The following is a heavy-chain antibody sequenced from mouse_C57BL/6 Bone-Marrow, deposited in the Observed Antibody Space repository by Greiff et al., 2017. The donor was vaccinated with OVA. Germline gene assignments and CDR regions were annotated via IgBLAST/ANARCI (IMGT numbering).Heavy chain of an antibody. Sequence: VQLQQPGAELVKPGASVKLSCTASGFNIKDDYMHWVKQRPEQGLEWIGWIDPENGDTEYASKFQGKATITADTSSNTAYLQLSSLTSEDTAVYYCTTYDGYSFYYFDYWGQGTTLTVSS. CDR2: IDPENGDT. CDR3: TTYDGYSFYYFDY. V-gene: IGHV14-4*01. J-gene: IGHJ2*01. D-gene: IGHD2-3*01. CDR1: GFNIKDDY.